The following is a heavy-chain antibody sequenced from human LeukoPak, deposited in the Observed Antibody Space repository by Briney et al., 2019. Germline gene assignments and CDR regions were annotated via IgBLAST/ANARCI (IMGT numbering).Heavy chain of an antibody. Sequence: PSETLSLTCAVYGGSFSGYYWSWIRQPPGKGLEWIGEINHSGSTNYNPSLKSRVTISVDTSKNQFSLKLSSVTAADTAVYYCATRHDSSGYYFPNWFDPWGQGTLVTVSS. V-gene: IGHV4-34*01. CDR2: INHSGST. J-gene: IGHJ5*02. CDR3: ATRHDSSGYYFPNWFDP. D-gene: IGHD3-22*01. CDR1: GGSFSGYY.